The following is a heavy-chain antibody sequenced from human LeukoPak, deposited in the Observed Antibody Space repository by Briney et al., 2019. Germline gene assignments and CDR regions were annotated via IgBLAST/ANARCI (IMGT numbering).Heavy chain of an antibody. CDR2: ICTSGST. J-gene: IGHJ6*01. D-gene: IGHD5-18*01. CDR3: ARGNRGYSYGYRTPFDG. CDR1: GGSISSCSYC. Sequence: PSETLSLTCTVSGGSISSCSYCWSWIRQPAGKGLEWSGRICTSGSTNYNPSLKSPVTVAADTSKNQFSLKLISVTATDTAVYYCARGNRGYSYGYRTPFDGGRQGTPVTVSA. V-gene: IGHV4-61*02.